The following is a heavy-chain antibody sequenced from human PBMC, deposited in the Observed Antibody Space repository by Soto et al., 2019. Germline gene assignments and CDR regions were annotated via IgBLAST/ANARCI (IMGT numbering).Heavy chain of an antibody. CDR3: AREYYYDSSGKGWFDP. D-gene: IGHD3-22*01. CDR1: GYTFTSYD. J-gene: IGHJ5*02. CDR2: MNPNSGNT. Sequence: ASVKVSCKASGYTFTSYDINWVRQATGQGLEWMGWMNPNSGNTGYAQKFQGRVTMTRNTSISTAFMELSSLRSEDTAVYYCAREYYYDSSGKGWFDPWGQGTLVTVSS. V-gene: IGHV1-8*01.